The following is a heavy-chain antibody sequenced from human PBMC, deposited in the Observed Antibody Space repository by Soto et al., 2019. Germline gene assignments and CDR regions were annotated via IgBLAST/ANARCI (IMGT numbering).Heavy chain of an antibody. CDR2: MYYSGAT. Sequence: QLQLQASGPGLVKPSETLSLACTVSGGSISSNSYYWDWIRQPPGKGLEWIGSMYYSGATYHNPSLQSRVTISVDTSKNQFSLHLSSVTAADTAVYYCARHAAYDSVWGKSDGSDYWGQGTLVTVSS. D-gene: IGHD3-16*01. J-gene: IGHJ4*02. CDR3: ARHAAYDSVWGKSDGSDY. CDR1: GGSISSNSYY. V-gene: IGHV4-39*01.